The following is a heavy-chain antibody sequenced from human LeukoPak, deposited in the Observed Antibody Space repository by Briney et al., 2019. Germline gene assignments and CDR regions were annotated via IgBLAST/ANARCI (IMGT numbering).Heavy chain of an antibody. CDR2: IFHSGNT. CDR1: GGSISSGGYY. J-gene: IGHJ3*02. D-gene: IGHD5-18*01. Sequence: KPSETLSLTCTVSGGSISSGGYYWSWIRQPPGKGLEWIGYIFHSGNTYYNPSLKSRVTISADKSKNQFSLKLISVTAADTAVYYCARDLSQGYSYVHTDAFDIWGQGTMVTVSS. CDR3: ARDLSQGYSYVHTDAFDI. V-gene: IGHV4-30-2*01.